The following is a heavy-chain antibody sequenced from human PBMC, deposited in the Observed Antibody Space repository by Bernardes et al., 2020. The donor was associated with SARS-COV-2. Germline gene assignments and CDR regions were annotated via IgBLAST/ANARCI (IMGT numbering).Heavy chain of an antibody. J-gene: IGHJ4*02. Sequence: ASLKVSCKASGYTFPGYYMHWVRQAPGQELEWMGWINPNSGGTNYAQKFQGWVTMTRDTSISTAYMELSRLRSDDTAVYYCARASGYSTFDYWGQGTLVTVSS. D-gene: IGHD6-25*01. CDR2: INPNSGGT. CDR3: ARASGYSTFDY. CDR1: GYTFPGYY. V-gene: IGHV1-2*04.